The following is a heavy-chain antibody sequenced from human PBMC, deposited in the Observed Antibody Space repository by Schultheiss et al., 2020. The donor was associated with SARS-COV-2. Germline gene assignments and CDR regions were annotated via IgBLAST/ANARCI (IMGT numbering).Heavy chain of an antibody. V-gene: IGHV3-30*03. CDR1: GFTFSSYS. CDR2: ISYDGSNK. D-gene: IGHD5-18*01. CDR3: ASHRSGYSYGPDAFDI. J-gene: IGHJ3*02. Sequence: GGSLRLSCAASGFTFSSYSMNWVRQAPGKGLEWVAVISYDGSNKYYADSVKGRFTISRDNSKNTLYLQMNSLRAEDTAVYYCASHRSGYSYGPDAFDIWGQGTMVTVSS.